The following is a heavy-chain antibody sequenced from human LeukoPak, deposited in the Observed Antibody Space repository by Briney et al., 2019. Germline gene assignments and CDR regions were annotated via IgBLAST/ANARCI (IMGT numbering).Heavy chain of an antibody. CDR2: ISTDGSTT. V-gene: IGHV3-74*01. Sequence: PGGSLRLSCAASGFTFSSYWMHWVRQAPGKGLVWVSRISTDGSTTTYADSVKGRFTISRDNAKNSLYLQMNGLRAEGTAVYYCASLSEDYWGQGTLVTVSS. J-gene: IGHJ4*02. CDR1: GFTFSSYW. D-gene: IGHD2/OR15-2a*01. CDR3: ASLSEDY.